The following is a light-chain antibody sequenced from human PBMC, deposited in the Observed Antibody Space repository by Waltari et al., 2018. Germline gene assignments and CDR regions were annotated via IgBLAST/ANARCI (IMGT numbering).Light chain of an antibody. J-gene: IGKJ3*01. CDR2: GAY. V-gene: IGKV3-15*01. Sequence: EIVMTQSPATLSVSPGERATLSCRASPSVSNNLAWYQQNPGQAPRLLIYGAYTRATGISARFSGSGSGTEFTLTINSLQSEDFAVYYCQQYKNWPRTFGPGTKVEIK. CDR3: QQYKNWPRT. CDR1: PSVSNN.